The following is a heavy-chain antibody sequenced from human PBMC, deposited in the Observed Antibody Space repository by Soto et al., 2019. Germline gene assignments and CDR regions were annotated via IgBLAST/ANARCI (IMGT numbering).Heavy chain of an antibody. V-gene: IGHV4-34*01. CDR3: ARAGHCSSTSCPSYYYYYMDV. CDR1: GGSFSGYY. Sequence: SETLSLTCAVYGGSFSGYYWSWIRQPPGKGLEWIGEINHSGSTNYNPSLKSRVTISVDTSKNQFSLKLSSVTAADTAVYYCARAGHCSSTSCPSYYYYYMDVWGKGTTVTVSS. D-gene: IGHD2-2*01. CDR2: INHSGST. J-gene: IGHJ6*03.